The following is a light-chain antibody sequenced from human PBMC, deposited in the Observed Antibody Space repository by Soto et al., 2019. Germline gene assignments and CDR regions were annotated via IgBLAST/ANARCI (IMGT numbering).Light chain of an antibody. CDR2: DAS. CDR3: QQYGSSPPIT. Sequence: DIQTTQSPSTLSASVGDRVTITGRASQSMSRWLAWYQQKPGKAPKLLIYDASTLESGVPSRFSGSGSGTEFTLTISSLQPDDFAVYYCQQYGSSPPITFGQGTRLEIK. J-gene: IGKJ5*01. CDR1: QSMSRW. V-gene: IGKV1-5*01.